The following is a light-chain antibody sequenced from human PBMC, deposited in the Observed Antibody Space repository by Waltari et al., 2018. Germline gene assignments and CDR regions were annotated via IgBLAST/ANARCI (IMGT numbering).Light chain of an antibody. CDR3: QQSFLAPFT. Sequence: DIQMTQSPSSLSASVGERVTIACRASQSIGTYLNWYQFKPGQAPKLLIYGASKLHTGVPSRFSGSGSETDFTLSVTGLQPEDFATYYCQQSFLAPFTFGPGTRVEVK. J-gene: IGKJ3*01. CDR2: GAS. V-gene: IGKV1-39*01. CDR1: QSIGTY.